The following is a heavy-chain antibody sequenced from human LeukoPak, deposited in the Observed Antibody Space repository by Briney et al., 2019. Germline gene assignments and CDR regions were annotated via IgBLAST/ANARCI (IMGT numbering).Heavy chain of an antibody. Sequence: GGSLRLSCAASGFTFSSYAMHWVRQAPGKGLEWVAVIWYDGSNKYYADSVKGRFTISRDNSKNTLYLQMNSLRAEDTAVYYCAREFSSGYYDEDYYYGMDVWGQGTTVTVSS. D-gene: IGHD3-22*01. CDR3: AREFSSGYYDEDYYYGMDV. CDR2: IWYDGSNK. CDR1: GFTFSSYA. V-gene: IGHV3-33*08. J-gene: IGHJ6*02.